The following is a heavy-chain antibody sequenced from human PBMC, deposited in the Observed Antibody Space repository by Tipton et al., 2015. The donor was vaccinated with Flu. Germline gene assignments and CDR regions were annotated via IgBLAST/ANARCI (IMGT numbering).Heavy chain of an antibody. Sequence: LVQPSETLSLTCTVSGGSISSYYWSWIRQPPGKGLEWIGYIYYSGSTNYNPSPKSRVTISVDTSKNQFSLKLSSVTAADTAVYYCARDLGSSGSFDYWGQGTLVTVSS. CDR2: IYYSGST. D-gene: IGHD6-13*01. V-gene: IGHV4-59*01. CDR3: ARDLGSSGSFDY. CDR1: GGSISSYY. J-gene: IGHJ4*02.